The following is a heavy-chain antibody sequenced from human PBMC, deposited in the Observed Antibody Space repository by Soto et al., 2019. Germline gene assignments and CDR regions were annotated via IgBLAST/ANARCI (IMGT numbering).Heavy chain of an antibody. CDR3: ARSGSEVDY. Sequence: SETLSLTCAVYGGSFSGYYWSWIRQPPGKGLEWIGEINHSGSTNYNPSLKSRFTVSRDNAKNSLYLQMNSLRAEDTAVYYCARSGSEVDYWGQGTLVTVSS. V-gene: IGHV4-34*01. J-gene: IGHJ4*02. CDR2: INHSGST. CDR1: GGSFSGYY. D-gene: IGHD3-10*01.